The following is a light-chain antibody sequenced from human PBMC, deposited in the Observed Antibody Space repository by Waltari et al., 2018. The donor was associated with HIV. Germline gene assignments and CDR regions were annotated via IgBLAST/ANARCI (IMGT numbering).Light chain of an antibody. J-gene: IGLJ1*01. Sequence: SYVLTQPPSVSVAPGQTARITCGGNNIGRKSVHWYQQNPGQAPVLVVYDDSDRPSGIPERFSGSNSGNTATLTISRVEAGDEADYYCQVWDSSSDHYVFGTGTKVTVL. CDR2: DDS. CDR1: NIGRKS. V-gene: IGLV3-21*02. CDR3: QVWDSSSDHYV.